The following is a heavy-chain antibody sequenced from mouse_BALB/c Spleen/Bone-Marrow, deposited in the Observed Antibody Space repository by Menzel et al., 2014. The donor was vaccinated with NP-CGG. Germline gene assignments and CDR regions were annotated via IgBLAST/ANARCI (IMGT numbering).Heavy chain of an antibody. D-gene: IGHD1-2*01. Sequence: EVKVVESGGGLVQPGGSLKLSCAASGFTFSSYTMSWVRQTPEKRLEWVAYISNGGGSTYYPDTVKGRFTISRDNAKNALYLQMSSLKSEDTAMYYCARRSAATYYFDYWGQGTPLTVSS. J-gene: IGHJ2*01. CDR3: ARRSAATYYFDY. CDR2: ISNGGGST. V-gene: IGHV5-12-2*01. CDR1: GFTFSSYT.